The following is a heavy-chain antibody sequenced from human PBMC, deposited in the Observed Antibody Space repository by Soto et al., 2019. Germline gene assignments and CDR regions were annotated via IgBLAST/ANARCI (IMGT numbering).Heavy chain of an antibody. D-gene: IGHD3-10*01. Sequence: GGSLRLSCAASQFTFSTYAITWVRQAPGKGLEWVSLISGSGGSTYYADSVKGRFTISRDNSKDTLYLQMDSLRADDTAVYYCAKVHGSGNYHNFPDYWGQGTLVTVSS. J-gene: IGHJ4*02. CDR2: ISGSGGST. CDR1: QFTFSTYA. V-gene: IGHV3-23*01. CDR3: AKVHGSGNYHNFPDY.